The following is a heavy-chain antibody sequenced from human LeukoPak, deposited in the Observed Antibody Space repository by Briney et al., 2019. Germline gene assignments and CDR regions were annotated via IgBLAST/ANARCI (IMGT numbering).Heavy chain of an antibody. CDR2: IRSSDSTT. D-gene: IGHD3-22*01. CDR1: GFSFSRYG. Sequence: GGSLRLSCAASGFSFSRYGMKWVRQAPGKGLEWLSYIRSSDSTTYYADSVKGRFTISRDNTKNSLYLQVDSLRVEDTAVYYCAKRADSSAHSFDYWGQGTLVTVSS. V-gene: IGHV3-48*04. CDR3: AKRADSSAHSFDY. J-gene: IGHJ4*02.